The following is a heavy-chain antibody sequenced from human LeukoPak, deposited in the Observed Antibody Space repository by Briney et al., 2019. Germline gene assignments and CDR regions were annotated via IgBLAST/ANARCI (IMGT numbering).Heavy chain of an antibody. J-gene: IGHJ4*02. CDR1: GFTFSDYA. CDR2: LRGDGET. CDR3: AKASWVSNAEAVL. D-gene: IGHD1-1*01. Sequence: PGGSLRLSCAASGFTFSDYAMSWVRQAPAGGLEWVSSLRGDGETFYADSVKGRFTLSRDDSRNTVYLQLNNLRVEDTAVYYCAKASWVSNAEAVLWGLGTLVTVSS. V-gene: IGHV3-23*01.